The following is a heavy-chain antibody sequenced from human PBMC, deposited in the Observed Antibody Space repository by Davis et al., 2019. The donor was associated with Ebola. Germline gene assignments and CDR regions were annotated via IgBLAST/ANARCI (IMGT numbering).Heavy chain of an antibody. Sequence: PSETLSLTCTVSGGSISSYYWSWIRQPPGKGLEWIGYIYYSGSTNYNPSLKSRVTISVDTSKNQFSLQLNSVTPEDTAVYYCARAESYGAFDIWGQGTMVTVSS. CDR1: GGSISSYY. CDR3: ARAESYGAFDI. J-gene: IGHJ3*02. D-gene: IGHD2-8*01. V-gene: IGHV4-59*12. CDR2: IYYSGST.